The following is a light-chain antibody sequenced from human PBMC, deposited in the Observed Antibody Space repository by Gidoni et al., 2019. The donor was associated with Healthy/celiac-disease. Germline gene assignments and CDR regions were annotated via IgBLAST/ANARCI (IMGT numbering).Light chain of an antibody. CDR2: AAS. J-gene: IGKJ3*01. V-gene: IGKV1-17*01. Sequence: DQQKPGKAPKRLIYAASSLQSGVPSRFSGSGSGTEFTLTISSLQPEDFATYYCLQHNSYSFGPGTKVDIK. CDR3: LQHNSYS.